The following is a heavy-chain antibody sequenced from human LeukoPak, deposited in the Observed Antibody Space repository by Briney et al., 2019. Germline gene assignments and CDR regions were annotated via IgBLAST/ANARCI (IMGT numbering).Heavy chain of an antibody. Sequence: SETLSLTCTVSGGSISSSSYYWGWIRQPPGKGLEWIGSIYYSGSTNYNPSLKSRVTISVDTSKNQFSLKLSSVTAADTAVYYCARARHYYGSGSYYNTRGWVIDYWGQGTLVTVSS. CDR3: ARARHYYGSGSYYNTRGWVIDY. J-gene: IGHJ4*02. D-gene: IGHD3-10*01. CDR1: GGSISSSSYY. V-gene: IGHV4-39*07. CDR2: IYYSGST.